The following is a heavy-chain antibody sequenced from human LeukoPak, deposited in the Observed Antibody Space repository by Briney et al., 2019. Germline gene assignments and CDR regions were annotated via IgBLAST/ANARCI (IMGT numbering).Heavy chain of an antibody. CDR3: ARDLDIVVIRAALRHYGMDV. Sequence: ASVKVSCKASGYSFTSYGISWVRQAPGQGLEWMGWISPFNGNTNYVQKFQGRVTMTTETSTRTTYMELRSLRSDDTAVYYCARDLDIVVIRAALRHYGMDVRGQGTTVTVSS. J-gene: IGHJ6*02. CDR2: ISPFNGNT. CDR1: GYSFTSYG. V-gene: IGHV1-18*01. D-gene: IGHD2-2*01.